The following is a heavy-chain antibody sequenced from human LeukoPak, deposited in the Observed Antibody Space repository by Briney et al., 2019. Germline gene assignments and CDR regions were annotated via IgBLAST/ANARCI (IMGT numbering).Heavy chain of an antibody. CDR1: GGSLSGYY. D-gene: IGHD4-23*01. V-gene: IGHV4-34*01. CDR3: ARDRLRWPLDY. J-gene: IGHJ4*02. CDR2: INHSGST. Sequence: SETLSLTCAVYGGSLSGYYWSWIRQPPGKGLEWIGEINHSGSTNYNPSLKSRVTISVDTSKNQFSLKLSSVTAADTAVYYCARDRLRWPLDYWGQGTLVTVSS.